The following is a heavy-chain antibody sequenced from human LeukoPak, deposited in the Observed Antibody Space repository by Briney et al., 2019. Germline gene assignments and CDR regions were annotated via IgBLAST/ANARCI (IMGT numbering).Heavy chain of an antibody. CDR2: IDWDDDK. CDR3: ARSPGAYSSSENYFDY. J-gene: IGHJ4*02. D-gene: IGHD6-13*01. CDR1: GFSLSTSGMC. Sequence: SGPALVKPTQTLTLTCTFSGFSLSTSGMCVSWIRQPPGKALEWLARIDWDDDKYYSTSPKTRLTISKDTSKNQVVLTMTNMDPVDTATYYCARSPGAYSSSENYFDYWGQGTLVTVSS. V-gene: IGHV2-70*11.